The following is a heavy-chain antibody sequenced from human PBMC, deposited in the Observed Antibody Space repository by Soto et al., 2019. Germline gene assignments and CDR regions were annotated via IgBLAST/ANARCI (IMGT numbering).Heavy chain of an antibody. CDR1: GGSISSGSG. CDR3: ARLVYDTRLNYMYFDF. V-gene: IGHV4-4*02. J-gene: IGHJ4*02. Sequence: PSETLCLTCAVSGGSISSGSGWTWVRQSPQRGLEYIGEIFHDGTANYYPSFERRVAISVDTSKNQFSLKLTSVTAADTAIYFCARLVYDTRLNYMYFDFWGQGTLVTVS. D-gene: IGHD3-10*01. CDR2: IFHDGTA.